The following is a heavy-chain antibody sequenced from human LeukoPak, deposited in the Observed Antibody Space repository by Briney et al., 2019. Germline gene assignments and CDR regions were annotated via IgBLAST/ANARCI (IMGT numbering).Heavy chain of an antibody. Sequence: GGSLRLSCAASGFTFSSYAMSWVRQAPGKGLEWVSAISGSGGSTYYADSVKGRFTISRDNSKNTLYLQMNSLRAEDTAVYYCAKVGADIVVVPAAMPAFAFDIWGQGTMVTASS. CDR3: AKVGADIVVVPAAMPAFAFDI. CDR2: ISGSGGST. D-gene: IGHD2-2*01. CDR1: GFTFSSYA. V-gene: IGHV3-23*01. J-gene: IGHJ3*02.